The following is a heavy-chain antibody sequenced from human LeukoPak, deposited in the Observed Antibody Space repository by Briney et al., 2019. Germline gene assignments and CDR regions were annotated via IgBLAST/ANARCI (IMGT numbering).Heavy chain of an antibody. J-gene: IGHJ4*02. CDR3: ATDYYDSSGYYTGTY. CDR2: IKKEGSEK. CDR1: GFTFSGYW. V-gene: IGHV3-7*03. Sequence: GGSLRLSCAASGFTFSGYWMNWVRQAPGKGLEWVANIKKEGSEKYYVDSVKGRFTISRDNAKNSLYLHMNSLRADDTAVYYCATDYYDSSGYYTGTYWGQGTLVTVSS. D-gene: IGHD3-22*01.